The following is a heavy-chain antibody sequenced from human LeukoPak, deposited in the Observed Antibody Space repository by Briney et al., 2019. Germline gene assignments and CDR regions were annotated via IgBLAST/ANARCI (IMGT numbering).Heavy chain of an antibody. CDR3: ARDLGPPLTYYYYGMDV. V-gene: IGHV3-30-3*01. CDR2: ISYDGSNK. Sequence: GGSLRLSCAASGFTFSSYAMHWVRQAPGKGLEWVAVISYDGSNKYYADSVKGRFTISRDNSKNTLYLQMNSLSAEDTAVYYCARDLGPPLTYYYYGMDVWGQGTTVTVSS. J-gene: IGHJ6*02. CDR1: GFTFSSYA. D-gene: IGHD4/OR15-4a*01.